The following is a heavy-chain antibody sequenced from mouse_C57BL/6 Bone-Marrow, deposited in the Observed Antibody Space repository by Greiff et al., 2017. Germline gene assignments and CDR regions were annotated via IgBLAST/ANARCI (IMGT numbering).Heavy chain of an antibody. CDR1: GFSLTSYG. D-gene: IGHD2-3*01. CDR2: IWSGGST. Sequence: QVQLKESGPGLVQPSQSLSITCTVSGFSLTSYGVHWVRQSPGMGLEWLGVIWSGGSTDYTAAFISRLSISKDNSKSQVFFKMNSLQANDTAIYYCAIYDGYYFDVWGAGTTVTVSS. V-gene: IGHV2-2*02. J-gene: IGHJ1*01. CDR3: AIYDGYYFDV.